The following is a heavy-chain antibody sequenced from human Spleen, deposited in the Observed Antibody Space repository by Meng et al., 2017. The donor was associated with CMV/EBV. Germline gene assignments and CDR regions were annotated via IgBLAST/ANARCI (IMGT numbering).Heavy chain of an antibody. V-gene: IGHV1-8*01. Sequence: SGYNFTSYDINWVRQATGQGLEWMGWMNPNSGNTGYAQKFQGRVTMTRNTSISTAYMEVSSLRSEDTAVYYCARGGQRLRLGEYFDYWAQGTLVTVSS. D-gene: IGHD3-16*01. CDR3: ARGGQRLRLGEYFDY. J-gene: IGHJ4*02. CDR1: GYNFTSYD. CDR2: MNPNSGNT.